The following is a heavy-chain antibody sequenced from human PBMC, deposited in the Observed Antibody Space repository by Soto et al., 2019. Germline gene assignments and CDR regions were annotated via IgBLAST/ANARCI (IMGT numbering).Heavy chain of an antibody. D-gene: IGHD3-16*02. Sequence: QVTLKESGPVLVKPTETLTLTCTVSGFSLGNARMGVSWIRQPPGKALEWLAHIFSNDEKSYSTSLKSRLTISKDTSKSQVVLTMTNMDPVDTATYYCARTNYVWGSYRAFDYWGQGTLVTVSS. V-gene: IGHV2-26*01. CDR3: ARTNYVWGSYRAFDY. CDR1: GFSLGNARMG. J-gene: IGHJ4*02. CDR2: IFSNDEK.